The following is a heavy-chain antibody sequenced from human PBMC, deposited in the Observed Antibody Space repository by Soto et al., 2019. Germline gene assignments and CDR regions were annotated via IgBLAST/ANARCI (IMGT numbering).Heavy chain of an antibody. D-gene: IGHD2-8*02. Sequence: VASVKVSCKASGYIFSNYGMSWVRQAPGQGLEWMGWISGYSDKTKLAQKFQGRVTMTTDTSTSTVYMELRSLRSDDTAIYYCAREIYIGLVVSAFVPQYYYNGMDVWGQGTTVTVS. CDR3: AREIYIGLVVSAFVPQYYYNGMDV. J-gene: IGHJ6*02. CDR2: ISGYSDKT. V-gene: IGHV1-18*04. CDR1: GYIFSNYG.